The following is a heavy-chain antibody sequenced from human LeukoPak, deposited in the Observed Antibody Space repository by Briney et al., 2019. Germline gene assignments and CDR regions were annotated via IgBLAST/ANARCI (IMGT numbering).Heavy chain of an antibody. Sequence: ASETLPLTCAVSGGSISSGGYSWSWIRQPPGKGLEWIGYIYHSGSTYYNPSLKSRVTISVDRSKNQFSLKLSSVTAADTAVYYCAGRYCSSTSCYNRGLWFDPWGQGTLVTVSS. V-gene: IGHV4-30-2*01. CDR2: IYHSGST. D-gene: IGHD2-2*02. CDR1: GGSISSGGYS. J-gene: IGHJ5*02. CDR3: AGRYCSSTSCYNRGLWFDP.